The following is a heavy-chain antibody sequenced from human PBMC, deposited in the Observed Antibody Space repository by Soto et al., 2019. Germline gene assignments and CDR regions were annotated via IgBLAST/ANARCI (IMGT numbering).Heavy chain of an antibody. D-gene: IGHD3-3*01. V-gene: IGHV3-7*01. CDR2: IKQDGSEK. J-gene: IGHJ4*02. CDR1: GFTFSSYW. Sequence: PGGSLRLSCEASGFTFSSYWVRWARQAPGKGLEWVANIKQDGSEKYYVDSVKGRFTISRDNAKNSLYLHMNSLRAEDTAVYYCARGNFWSFDFWGQGTLVTVSS. CDR3: ARGNFWSFDF.